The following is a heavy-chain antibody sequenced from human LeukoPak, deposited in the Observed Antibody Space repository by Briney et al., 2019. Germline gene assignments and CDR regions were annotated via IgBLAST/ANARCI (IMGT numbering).Heavy chain of an antibody. CDR3: ARHAAAAGVYNWFDP. J-gene: IGHJ5*02. V-gene: IGHV5-51*01. CDR1: GYSFTSYW. CDR2: IYPGDSDT. D-gene: IGHD6-13*01. Sequence: GESLKISCKGSGYSFTSYWIGWVRQMPGKGLEWMGIIYPGDSDTRYSPSFQGQVTISADKSISTAYLQWSSLKASDTAMYYCARHAAAAGVYNWFDPWGQGTLVTVSS.